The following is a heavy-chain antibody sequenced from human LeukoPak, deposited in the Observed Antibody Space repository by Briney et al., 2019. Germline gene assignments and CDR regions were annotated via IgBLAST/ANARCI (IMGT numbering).Heavy chain of an antibody. J-gene: IGHJ4*02. D-gene: IGHD1-1*01. V-gene: IGHV1-69*04. CDR3: AREGTTRDPYCFDY. CDR1: GGTFSSYA. CDR2: IIPILGIA. Sequence: SVKVSCKASGGTFSSYAISWVRQAPGQGVEWMGRIIPILGIANYAQKFQGRVTITADKSTSTAYMELSSLRSEDTAVYYCAREGTTRDPYCFDYWGQGTLVTVSS.